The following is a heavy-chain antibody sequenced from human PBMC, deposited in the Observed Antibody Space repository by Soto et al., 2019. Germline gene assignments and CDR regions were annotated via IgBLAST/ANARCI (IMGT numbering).Heavy chain of an antibody. D-gene: IGHD4-4*01. CDR1: GYTFTSYA. CDR3: ARESGALTVTRYNWFDP. Sequence: ASVTVSCKASGYTFTSYAMNWVRQAPGQRLEWMGWINAGNGNTKYSQKFQGRFTISRDNSKNTLYLQMNSLRAEDTAVYYCARESGALTVTRYNWFDPWGQGTLVTVSS. V-gene: IGHV1-3*01. CDR2: INAGNGNT. J-gene: IGHJ5*02.